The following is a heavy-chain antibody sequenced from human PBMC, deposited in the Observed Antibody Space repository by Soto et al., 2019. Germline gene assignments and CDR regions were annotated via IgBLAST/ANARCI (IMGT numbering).Heavy chain of an antibody. J-gene: IGHJ5*02. D-gene: IGHD6-13*01. Sequence: QVQLEESGGGVVQPGRSLRLSCAASGFTFSSYGMHWVRQAPGKGLEWVAVIWYDGSNKYYADSVKGRFTISRDNXKXRLYLQMNSLRAEDTAVYYCARGGPFYSSSGGWFDPWGQGTLVTVSS. CDR3: ARGGPFYSSSGGWFDP. CDR1: GFTFSSYG. CDR2: IWYDGSNK. V-gene: IGHV3-33*01.